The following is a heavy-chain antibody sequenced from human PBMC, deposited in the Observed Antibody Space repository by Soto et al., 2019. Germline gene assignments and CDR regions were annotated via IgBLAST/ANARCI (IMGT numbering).Heavy chain of an antibody. J-gene: IGHJ5*02. CDR1: GGTVASSHC. CDR2: AYHTGDT. D-gene: IGHD2-21*02. V-gene: IGHV4-4*02. CDR3: AREIVTAGGTNYFDP. Sequence: SETLSLTCGVSGGTVASSHCWSWVRQSPGGGLEWIGNAYHTGDTNLNPSLQSRVTISVDKSNNQFSLRLNSLTAADTALYFCAREIVTAGGTNYFDPWGPGTLVTVSS.